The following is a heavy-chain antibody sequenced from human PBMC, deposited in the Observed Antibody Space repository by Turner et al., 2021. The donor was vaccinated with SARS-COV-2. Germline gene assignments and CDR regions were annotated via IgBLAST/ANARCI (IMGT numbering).Heavy chain of an antibody. CDR1: GGSLSSSSYY. Sequence: QLQLQESGPGPVTPSGSRSLTCTVPGGSLSSSSYYWGWIRQPPGKGLGWIGSIYYSGSTYYNPSLKGRVTISVDTSKNQFYLKLSSVTAADTAVYYCAGLDYESSGYYSSGFDYWGQGTLVTVSS. J-gene: IGHJ4*02. D-gene: IGHD3-22*01. CDR2: IYYSGST. V-gene: IGHV4-39*01. CDR3: AGLDYESSGYYSSGFDY.